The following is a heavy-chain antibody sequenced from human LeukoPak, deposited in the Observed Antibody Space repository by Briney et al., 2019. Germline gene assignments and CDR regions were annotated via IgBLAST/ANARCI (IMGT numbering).Heavy chain of an antibody. CDR2: ISAYNGNT. CDR3: ARDKKSSTVVTTRRPDY. V-gene: IGHV1-18*01. CDR1: GYTFTSYE. J-gene: IGHJ4*02. Sequence: ASVKVSCKASGYTFTSYEISWVRQAPGQGLEWMAWISAYNGNTNYAQNLQGRVTMTTDTSTSTAYMELRSLRSDDTAVYYCARDKKSSTVVTTRRPDYWGQGTLVTVSS. D-gene: IGHD4-23*01.